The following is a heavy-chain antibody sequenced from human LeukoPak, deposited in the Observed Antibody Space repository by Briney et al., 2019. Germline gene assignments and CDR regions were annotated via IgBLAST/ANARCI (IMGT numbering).Heavy chain of an antibody. CDR3: ARVRFGTGASSGYYYADDAFDI. J-gene: IGHJ3*02. Sequence: ASVKVSCKASGYTFTGYYMHWVRQAPGQGLEWMGWINPNSGGTNYAQKFQGRVTMTRDTSISTAYMELSRLRSDDTAVYYCARVRFGTGASSGYYYADDAFDIWGQGTMVTVSS. CDR2: INPNSGGT. D-gene: IGHD3-22*01. V-gene: IGHV1-2*02. CDR1: GYTFTGYY.